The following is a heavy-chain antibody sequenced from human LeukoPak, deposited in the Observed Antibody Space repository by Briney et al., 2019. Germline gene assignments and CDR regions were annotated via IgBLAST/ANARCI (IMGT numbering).Heavy chain of an antibody. CDR1: GFTFGDYA. V-gene: IGHV3-49*04. CDR2: IRNRANGGAT. D-gene: IGHD6-13*01. Sequence: PTGGSLRLSCAASGFTFGDYALSWVRQAPGKGLEWLGFIRNRANGGATEYATSLKGRFTISRDDSKSLAYLQMNSLKTEDTALYYCTRVGSWGIHLDWGQGTLVTVSS. CDR3: TRVGSWGIHLD. J-gene: IGHJ4*02.